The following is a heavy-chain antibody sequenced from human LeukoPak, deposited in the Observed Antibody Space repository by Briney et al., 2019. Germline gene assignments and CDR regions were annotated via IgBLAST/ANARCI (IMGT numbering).Heavy chain of an antibody. Sequence: GGSLRLSCAASGFTFSSYSMNWVRQAPGKGLEWVSSISSSSSYIYYADSVKGRFTISRDNAKYSLYLQMNSLRAEDTAVYYCASILEMATTNLDYWGQGTLVTVSS. CDR2: ISSSSSYI. CDR1: GFTFSSYS. CDR3: ASILEMATTNLDY. D-gene: IGHD5-24*01. J-gene: IGHJ4*02. V-gene: IGHV3-21*01.